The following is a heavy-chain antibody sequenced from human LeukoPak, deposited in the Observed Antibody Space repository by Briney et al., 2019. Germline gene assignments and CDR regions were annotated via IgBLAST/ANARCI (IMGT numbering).Heavy chain of an antibody. CDR1: GLTFGTHA. Sequence: GGSLSLSCAASGLTFGTHAMTWVRQAPGKGLEWVSGMSGSGDTTSYAHSVKGRFTIPRDNSKNTLFLQMNSLRAEDTAVYYCAKLAGISGWYVYYFDYWGQGTLVTVS. CDR2: MSGSGDTT. D-gene: IGHD6-19*01. V-gene: IGHV3-23*01. J-gene: IGHJ4*02. CDR3: AKLAGISGWYVYYFDY.